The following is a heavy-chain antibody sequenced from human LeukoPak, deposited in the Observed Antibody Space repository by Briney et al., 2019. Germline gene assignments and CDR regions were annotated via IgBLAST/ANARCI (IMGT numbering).Heavy chain of an antibody. V-gene: IGHV4-59*01. J-gene: IGHJ4*02. Sequence: SETLSLTCTVSGGSISSYYWSWIRQPPGKGLEWIWYIYCSGSTNYNPSLKSRVTISVDTSKNQFSLKLSSVTAADTAVYYCARAPHYDSSGYYSYYFDYWGQGTLVTVSS. CDR2: IYCSGST. CDR3: ARAPHYDSSGYYSYYFDY. D-gene: IGHD3-22*01. CDR1: GGSISSYY.